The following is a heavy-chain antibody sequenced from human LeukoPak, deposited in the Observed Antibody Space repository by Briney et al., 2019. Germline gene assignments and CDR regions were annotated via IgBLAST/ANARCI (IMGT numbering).Heavy chain of an antibody. CDR2: IYYSGST. CDR1: GGSISSYY. V-gene: IGHV4-59*01. Sequence: PSETLSLTCTVSGGSISSYYWSWIRQPPGKGLEWIWYIYYSGSTNYNPSLKSRVTISVDTSKNQFSLKLSSVTAADTAVYYCARGGSYVGNDYWGQGTLVTVSS. D-gene: IGHD1-26*01. CDR3: ARGGSYVGNDY. J-gene: IGHJ4*02.